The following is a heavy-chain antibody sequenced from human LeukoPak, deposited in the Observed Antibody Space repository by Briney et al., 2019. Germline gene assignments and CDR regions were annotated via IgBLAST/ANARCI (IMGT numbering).Heavy chain of an antibody. CDR2: ISVYNDNK. D-gene: IGHD3-16*02. V-gene: IGHV1-18*01. Sequence: ASVKVSCKASGYIFTSYGISWARQAPGQGLEWMGWISVYNDNKNYAQKFQGRVTMTTDPSTSTAHMELRSLRSDDTAVYYCARDNDYVWGSYRYPGYWGQGTLVTVPS. J-gene: IGHJ4*02. CDR3: ARDNDYVWGSYRYPGY. CDR1: GYIFTSYG.